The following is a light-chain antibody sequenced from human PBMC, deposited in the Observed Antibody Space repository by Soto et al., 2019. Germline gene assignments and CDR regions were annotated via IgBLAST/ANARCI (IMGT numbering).Light chain of an antibody. CDR3: TSFTTISTWV. CDR2: EVS. J-gene: IGLJ3*02. CDR1: SSDVGGYNY. V-gene: IGLV2-14*01. Sequence: QSALTQPASVSGSPGQSITISCTGTSSDVGGYNYVSWFQQHPGKAPKLKIYEVSNRPSGVSNRFSGYKSGNTASLTISELQAEDEADYYCTSFTTISTWVFGGGTKVTVL.